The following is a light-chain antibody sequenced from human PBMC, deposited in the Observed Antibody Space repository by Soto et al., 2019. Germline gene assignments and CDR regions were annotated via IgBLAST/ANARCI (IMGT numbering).Light chain of an antibody. V-gene: IGKV3-20*01. J-gene: IGKJ1*01. CDR2: GAS. CDR1: QSVSRSY. CDR3: HHYET. Sequence: EIVVTQSPGTLSLSRGDRATLSCRASQSVSRSYLGWYQQKPGQAPRLLMYGASIRAAGVPDRFSGSGSGTEFTLTISRLEPEDFTVYYCHHYETFGQGTKVDIK.